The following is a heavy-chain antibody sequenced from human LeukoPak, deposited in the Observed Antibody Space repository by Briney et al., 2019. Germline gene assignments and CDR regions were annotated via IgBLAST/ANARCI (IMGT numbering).Heavy chain of an antibody. CDR2: IIPIFGTA. V-gene: IGHV1-69*05. CDR1: GGTFSSYA. Sequence: SVKVSCRASGGTFSSYAISWVRQAPGQGLEWMGGIIPIFGTANYAQKFQGRVTITTDESTSTAYMELSSLRSEDTAVYYCARERGYSYGRYFDYWGQGTLVTVSS. CDR3: ARERGYSYGRYFDY. J-gene: IGHJ4*02. D-gene: IGHD5-18*01.